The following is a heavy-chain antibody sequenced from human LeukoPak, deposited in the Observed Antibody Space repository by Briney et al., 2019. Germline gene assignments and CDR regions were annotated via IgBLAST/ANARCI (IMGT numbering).Heavy chain of an antibody. D-gene: IGHD2-2*01. V-gene: IGHV3-23*01. CDR3: AKDPRSSSTKYGMDV. CDR1: GFTFSSYA. CDR2: ISGSGGGT. Sequence: GGSLRLSCAASGFTFSSYAMTWVRQAPGKGLEWVSTISGSGGGTYYADSVKGRFTISRDNSKNTVYLQMNTLRAEDTGVYYCAKDPRSSSTKYGMDVWGQGTTVTVSS. J-gene: IGHJ6*02.